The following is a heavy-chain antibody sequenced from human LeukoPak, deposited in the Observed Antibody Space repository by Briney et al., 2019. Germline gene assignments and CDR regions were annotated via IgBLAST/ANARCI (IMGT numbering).Heavy chain of an antibody. Sequence: SETLSLTCAVYGGSFSGYYWSWIRQPPGKGLERIGEINHSGSTNYNPSLKSRVTISVDTSKNQFSLKLSSVTAADTAVYYCARGFGESRFDYWGQGTLVTVSS. V-gene: IGHV4-34*01. D-gene: IGHD3-10*01. CDR3: ARGFGESRFDY. CDR1: GGSFSGYY. CDR2: INHSGST. J-gene: IGHJ4*02.